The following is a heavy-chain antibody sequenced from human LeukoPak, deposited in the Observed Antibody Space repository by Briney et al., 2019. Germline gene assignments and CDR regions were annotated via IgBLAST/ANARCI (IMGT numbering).Heavy chain of an antibody. CDR2: IYYRGST. CDR3: ARHPGTAMVGFDY. Sequence: SETLSLTCTVSVGSISSSSYYWGWIRQPPGKGLWRIGSIYYRGSTYYNTSLKSRVTISVDTSKNQFSLKLSSVTAADTAVYYCARHPGTAMVGFDYWGQGTLVTVSS. CDR1: VGSISSSSYY. V-gene: IGHV4-39*01. D-gene: IGHD5-18*01. J-gene: IGHJ4*02.